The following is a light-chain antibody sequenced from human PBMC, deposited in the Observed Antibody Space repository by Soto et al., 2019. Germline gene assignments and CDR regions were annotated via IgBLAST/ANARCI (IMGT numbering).Light chain of an antibody. V-gene: IGKV1-33*01. CDR3: QQYETLPLT. Sequence: DIQMTQSPSSLSASVGDRVTITCQASQDMSNYLNWYQQKPGKAPKLLIFDTSNLETGVPSRFSGRGSGTDFTFTINSLQPEDIATYYCQQYETLPLTFGGWTRVEIK. CDR2: DTS. CDR1: QDMSNY. J-gene: IGKJ4*01.